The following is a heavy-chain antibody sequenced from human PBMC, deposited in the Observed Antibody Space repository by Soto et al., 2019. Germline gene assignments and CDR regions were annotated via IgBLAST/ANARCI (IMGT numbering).Heavy chain of an antibody. CDR3: ATAWRYDSSGPHDY. CDR2: IWYDGSNK. J-gene: IGHJ4*02. V-gene: IGHV3-33*01. CDR1: GFTFSSYG. Sequence: QVQLVESGGGVVQPGRSLRLSCAASGFTFSSYGMHWVRQAPGKGLEWVAVIWYDGSNKYYADSVKGRFTISRDNSKNTLYLQMNSLRAEDTAVYYCATAWRYDSSGPHDYWGQGTLVTVSS. D-gene: IGHD3-22*01.